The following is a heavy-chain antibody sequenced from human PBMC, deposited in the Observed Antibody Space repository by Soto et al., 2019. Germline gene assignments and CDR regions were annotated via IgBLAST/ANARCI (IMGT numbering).Heavy chain of an antibody. CDR3: ARINRDPGLADY. D-gene: IGHD6-19*01. CDR1: GFSLSISGVG. J-gene: IGHJ4*02. CDR2: IDWDDDK. V-gene: IGHV2-70*01. Sequence: SGPTLVNPTQTLTLTCTFSGFSLSISGVGVGWIRQPPGKALEWLALIDWDDDKYYSTSLKTRLTISKDTSKNQVVLTMTNMDPVDTATYYCARINRDPGLADYWGQGTLVTVSS.